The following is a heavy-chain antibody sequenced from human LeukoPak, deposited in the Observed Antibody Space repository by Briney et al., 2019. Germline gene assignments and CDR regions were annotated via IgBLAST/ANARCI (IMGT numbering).Heavy chain of an antibody. CDR2: VYHSGTT. J-gene: IGHJ4*02. Sequence: PSQTLSLTCTVSGDSISSGDYYWSWIRQPPGKGLEWIGYVYHSGTTYYNPSLRSRVTISVDRSENQFSLKLSSVTAADTAVYYCARVREAETSPCPAHWGQGTLVTVSS. CDR3: ARVREAETSPCPAH. V-gene: IGHV4-30-2*01. D-gene: IGHD1-7*01. CDR1: GDSISSGDYY.